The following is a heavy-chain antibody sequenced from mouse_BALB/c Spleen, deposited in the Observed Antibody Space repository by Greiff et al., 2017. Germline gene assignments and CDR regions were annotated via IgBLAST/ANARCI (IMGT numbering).Heavy chain of an antibody. CDR1: GYTFTSYW. CDR3: TRSDTLLRGAMDY. CDR2: IYPGNSDT. V-gene: IGHV1-5*01. Sequence: EVQLQESGTVLARPGASVKMSCKASGYTFTSYWMHWVKQRPGQGLEWIGAIYPGNSDTSYNQKFKGKAKLTAVTSTSTAYMELSSLTNEDSAVYYCTRSDTLLRGAMDYWGQGTSVTVSS. D-gene: IGHD1-2*01. J-gene: IGHJ4*01.